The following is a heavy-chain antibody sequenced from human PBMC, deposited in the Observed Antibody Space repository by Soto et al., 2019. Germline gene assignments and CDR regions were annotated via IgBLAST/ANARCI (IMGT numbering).Heavy chain of an antibody. Sequence: SGTMSLTCTVSGGSISSSSYYWGWIRQPPGKGLEWIGSIYYSGSTYYNPSLKSRVTISVDTSKNQFSLKLSSVTAADTAVYYCASTLLYDFWSGYLDSRFDYWGQGTLVTVSS. D-gene: IGHD3-3*01. CDR3: ASTLLYDFWSGYLDSRFDY. CDR1: GGSISSSSYY. CDR2: IYYSGST. V-gene: IGHV4-39*01. J-gene: IGHJ4*02.